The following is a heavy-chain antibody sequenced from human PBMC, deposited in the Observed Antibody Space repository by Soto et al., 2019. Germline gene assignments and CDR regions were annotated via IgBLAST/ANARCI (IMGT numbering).Heavy chain of an antibody. V-gene: IGHV1-69*04. CDR3: GRDRYAYGSGSTIDN. CDR2: IVPVLGVP. CDR1: GGAFSTYP. J-gene: IGHJ4*02. Sequence: QVQLVQSGAEVMKPGSLVKVSCMPSGGAFSTYPLSWVRQAPGQGLEWMGRIVPVLGVPNYAQRFQGRVTMTADKDTNTAYLELSSLRFEDTAVYYCGRDRYAYGSGSTIDNWGQGTLVTVSS. D-gene: IGHD3-10*01.